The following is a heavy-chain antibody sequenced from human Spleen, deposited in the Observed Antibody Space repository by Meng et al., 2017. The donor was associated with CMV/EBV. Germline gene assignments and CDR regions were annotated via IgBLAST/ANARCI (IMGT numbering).Heavy chain of an antibody. V-gene: IGHV1-2*02. CDR2: INPNSGGS. CDR1: GYTFTGYY. Sequence: ASVKVSCKASGYTFTGYYMHWVRQAPGQGLEWMGWINPNSGGSNYAQKFQGRVTMTRDTSISTAYMALSRLRSDDTAVYYCAANGYCSSTSCYRGWFDPWGQGTLVTVSS. D-gene: IGHD2-2*02. J-gene: IGHJ5*02. CDR3: AANGYCSSTSCYRGWFDP.